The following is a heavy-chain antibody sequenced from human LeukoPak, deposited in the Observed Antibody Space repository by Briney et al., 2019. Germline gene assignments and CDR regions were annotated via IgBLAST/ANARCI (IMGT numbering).Heavy chain of an antibody. CDR3: AKYPTTVTTNWFDP. CDR2: INWGSNHI. D-gene: IGHD4-17*01. J-gene: IGHJ5*02. CDR1: GFTLRSYS. Sequence: GGSLRLSCAASGFTLRSYSMSWVRQAPGKGLEWVSSINWGSNHIYYADAVQGRFTISRDNAKNSLYLQMNSLRAEDTAVYYCAKYPTTVTTNWFDPWGQGTLVTVSS. V-gene: IGHV3-21*04.